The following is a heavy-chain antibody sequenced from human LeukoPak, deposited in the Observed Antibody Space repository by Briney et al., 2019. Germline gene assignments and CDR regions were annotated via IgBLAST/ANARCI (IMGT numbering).Heavy chain of an antibody. D-gene: IGHD2-2*01. CDR2: INHSGST. V-gene: IGHV4-34*01. J-gene: IGHJ5*02. Sequence: PSETLSLTCAVYGGSFSGYYWSWIRQPPGKGLEWIGEINHSGSTNNNPSLKSRVTISVDTSKNQFSLKLSSVTAADTAVYYCARGRGIVVGYNWFDPWGQGTLVTVSS. CDR3: ARGRGIVVGYNWFDP. CDR1: GGSFSGYY.